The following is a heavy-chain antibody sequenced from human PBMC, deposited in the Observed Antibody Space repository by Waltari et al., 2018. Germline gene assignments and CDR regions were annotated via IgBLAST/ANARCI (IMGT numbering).Heavy chain of an antibody. CDR1: GFAFSIYA. V-gene: IGHV3-23*01. D-gene: IGHD4-17*01. J-gene: IGHJ4*02. CDR2: SSGGNT. Sequence: DVQLLESGGGLVQPGGSLRLSCAASGFAFSIYAMRWGRQAPGKGWEWVSGSSGGNTYYADSVKGRFTISRDSSKNTLYLQMNSLRAEDTAVYYCAKGMIGHYGFDYRGQGTLVTVSS. CDR3: AKGMIGHYGFDY.